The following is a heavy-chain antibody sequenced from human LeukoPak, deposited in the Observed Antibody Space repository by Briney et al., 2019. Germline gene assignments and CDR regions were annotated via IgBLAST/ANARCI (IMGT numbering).Heavy chain of an antibody. D-gene: IGHD3-10*01. CDR3: AREGYYGSGSPPSLYFDY. CDR1: GFTFSNYA. Sequence: GGSLRLSCAASGFTFSNYAMSWVRQAPGKGLEWVLAISGSGANTYYADSVKGRFSISRDNSRSTLYLQMNSLRPEDTAIYYCAREGYYGSGSPPSLYFDYWGQGTLVTVSS. V-gene: IGHV3-23*01. CDR2: ISGSGANT. J-gene: IGHJ4*02.